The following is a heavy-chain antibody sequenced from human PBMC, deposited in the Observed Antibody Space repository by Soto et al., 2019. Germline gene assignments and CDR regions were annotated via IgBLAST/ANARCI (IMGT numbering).Heavy chain of an antibody. D-gene: IGHD3-10*01. CDR1: GGTFSSYA. J-gene: IGHJ6*02. CDR2: ILPVSGTA. CDR3: ARDRGPYLGMDV. V-gene: IGHV1-69*01. Sequence: QVRLVQSGAEVKKPRSSVKVSCKASGGTFSSYAVTWVRQAPGQGLEWIGGILPVSGTANSAPRFQGRVTITADGSTSTADMELSSLRSEDTAVYYCARDRGPYLGMDVWDQGTTVTVSS.